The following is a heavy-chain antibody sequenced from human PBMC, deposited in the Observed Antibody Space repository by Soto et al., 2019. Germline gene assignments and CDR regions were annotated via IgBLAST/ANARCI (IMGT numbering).Heavy chain of an antibody. CDR1: GFTFSNYG. Sequence: QVQLVESGGGVVQPGRSLRLSCAASGFTFSNYGMHWVRQAPGKGLEWVAGIYYDGSNKFYADSVKGRFTISRDNSKNTLYLQMNRLRVEDTAVYYCARDGKDYGDFGGLDCWGQGTLVTVSS. D-gene: IGHD4-17*01. CDR2: IYYDGSNK. CDR3: ARDGKDYGDFGGLDC. J-gene: IGHJ4*02. V-gene: IGHV3-30*03.